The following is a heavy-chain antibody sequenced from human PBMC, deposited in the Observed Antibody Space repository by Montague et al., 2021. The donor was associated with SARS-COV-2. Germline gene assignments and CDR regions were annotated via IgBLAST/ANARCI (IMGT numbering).Heavy chain of an antibody. J-gene: IGHJ4*02. Sequence: SLRLSCAASGFTFSSYAMSWVRQAPGKGLEWVSAISGSGGSTYCADSVKGRFTISRDNSKNTLYLQMNSLRAEDTAVYYCANTPLFYDFWSGYPQDYFDYWGQGTLVTVSS. V-gene: IGHV3-23*01. D-gene: IGHD3-3*01. CDR1: GFTFSSYA. CDR2: ISGSGGST. CDR3: ANTPLFYDFWSGYPQDYFDY.